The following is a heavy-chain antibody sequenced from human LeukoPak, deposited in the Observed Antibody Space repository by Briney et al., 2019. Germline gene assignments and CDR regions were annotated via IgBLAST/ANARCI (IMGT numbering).Heavy chain of an antibody. CDR3: ARGEGSGSYMSYFDY. CDR2: IDHIGST. Sequence: SETLSLTSAVYGGSLSGYYWSWIRQPPGKVLEWIGEIDHIGSTNYNPSLKSRVTISEDTSKNQCSLRLSSVTAADTAVYYCARGEGSGSYMSYFDYWGRGGLVTVSS. D-gene: IGHD3-10*01. CDR1: GGSLSGYY. V-gene: IGHV4-34*01. J-gene: IGHJ4*02.